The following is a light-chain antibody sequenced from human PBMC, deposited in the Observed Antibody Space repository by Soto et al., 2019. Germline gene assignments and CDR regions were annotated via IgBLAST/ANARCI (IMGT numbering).Light chain of an antibody. CDR2: SNN. V-gene: IGLV1-44*01. CDR3: AAWDDSLNGWV. CDR1: SANIGVNT. Sequence: QSVLTQPPSASGTPGQRATISCSAGSANIGVNTVSWYRQLPGTAPKLLIYSNNLRPSGVPDRFSGSKSGTSASLAISGLHSDDEADYYCAAWDDSLNGWVFGGGTQLTVL. J-gene: IGLJ3*02.